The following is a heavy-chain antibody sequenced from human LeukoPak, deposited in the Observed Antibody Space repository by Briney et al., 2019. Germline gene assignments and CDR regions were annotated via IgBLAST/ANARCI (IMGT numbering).Heavy chain of an antibody. CDR3: ARVKGYSNLALDY. Sequence: SETLSLTCTVSGGSISSYYWSWIRQPPGKGLEWIGYIYYSGSTNYNPSLKSRVTISVDTSKNQFSLKLSSVTAADTAVYYCARVKGYSNLALDYWGQGTLVTVSS. D-gene: IGHD4-11*01. V-gene: IGHV4-59*01. CDR2: IYYSGST. J-gene: IGHJ4*02. CDR1: GGSISSYY.